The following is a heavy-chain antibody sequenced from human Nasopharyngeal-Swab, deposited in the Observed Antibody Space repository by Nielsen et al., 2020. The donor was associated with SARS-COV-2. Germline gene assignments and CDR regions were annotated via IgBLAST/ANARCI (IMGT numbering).Heavy chain of an antibody. D-gene: IGHD3-10*01. J-gene: IGHJ6*02. CDR3: ARTHYYGSGSYPTAKPEYYYYYGMDV. Sequence: SETLSLTCAISGDSVSSNSAAWNWIRQSPSRGLEWLGRTYYRSKWYNDCAVSVKSRITINPDTSKNQFSLQLNSVTPEDTAVYYCARTHYYGSGSYPTAKPEYYYYYGMDVWGQGTTVTVSS. CDR2: TYYRSKWYN. V-gene: IGHV6-1*01. CDR1: GDSVSSNSAA.